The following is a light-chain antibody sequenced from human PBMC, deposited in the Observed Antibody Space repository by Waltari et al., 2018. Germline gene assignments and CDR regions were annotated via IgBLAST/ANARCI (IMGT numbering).Light chain of an antibody. J-gene: IGKJ2*01. CDR3: QQYGSSIMYT. CDR2: GAS. V-gene: IGKV3-20*01. Sequence: VLTQSPGTLSLSPGERATISCRASQRLTKNYLACYQQKPGQAPRLLIYGASSRAAGIPDRFSGSGSGTDFTLTISRLEPEDFAVYYCQQYGSSIMYTFGQGTKLEIK. CDR1: QRLTKNY.